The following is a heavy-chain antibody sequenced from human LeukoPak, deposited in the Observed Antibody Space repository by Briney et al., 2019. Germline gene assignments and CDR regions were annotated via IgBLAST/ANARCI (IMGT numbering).Heavy chain of an antibody. CDR1: GGSISSYY. CDR3: AIHSYNISVYYPLDY. D-gene: IGHD3-22*01. Sequence: KPSETLSLTCTVSGGSISSYYWSWIRQPPGKGLEWIGYIYYSGSTNYNPSLKSRVTMSVDTSKNQFSLKLSSVTAADTAVYYCAIHSYNISVYYPLDYWGRGPLVTVSS. CDR2: IYYSGST. J-gene: IGHJ4*02. V-gene: IGHV4-59*01.